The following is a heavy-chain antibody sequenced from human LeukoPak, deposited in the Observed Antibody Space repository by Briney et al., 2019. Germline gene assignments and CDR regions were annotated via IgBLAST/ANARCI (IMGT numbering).Heavy chain of an antibody. CDR3: ASPYLYGSGSYSPDNDAFDI. CDR2: INPNSGGT. Sequence: ASVTVSCKASGYTFTGYYMHWVRQAPGQGLEWMGWINPNSGGTNYAQKFQGRVTMTGDTSISTAYMELSRLRSDDTAVYYCASPYLYGSGSYSPDNDAFDIWGQGTMVTVSS. D-gene: IGHD3-10*01. CDR1: GYTFTGYY. J-gene: IGHJ3*02. V-gene: IGHV1-2*02.